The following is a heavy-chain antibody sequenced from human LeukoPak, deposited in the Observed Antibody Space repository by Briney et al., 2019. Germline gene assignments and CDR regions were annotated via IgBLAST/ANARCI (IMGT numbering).Heavy chain of an antibody. D-gene: IGHD5-24*01. CDR2: IYYSGST. CDR1: GGSIGSYY. J-gene: IGHJ4*02. V-gene: IGHV4-59*01. CDR3: ASGHIDGYNFRGDY. Sequence: PSETLCLTCTVSGGSIGSYYWSWIRQPPGKGLEWVGHIYYSGSTKYNPSLKSRVTISLDTSKNQFSLNLSSVTAADTAVYYCASGHIDGYNFRGDYWGQGTLVTVSS.